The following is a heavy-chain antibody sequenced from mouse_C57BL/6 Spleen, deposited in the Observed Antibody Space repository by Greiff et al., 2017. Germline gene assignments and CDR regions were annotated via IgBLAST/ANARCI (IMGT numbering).Heavy chain of an antibody. D-gene: IGHD2-4*01. J-gene: IGHJ4*01. CDR2: IYPRSGNT. Sequence: VQLQQPGAELARPGASVKLSCKASGYTFTSYGISWVKQRTGQGLEWIGEIYPRSGNTYYNEKFKGKATLTADKSSSTAYMELRSLTSEDSAVYYCARWRDYGDYAMDYRGQRTSVTVSS. CDR1: GYTFTSYG. V-gene: IGHV1-81*01. CDR3: ARWRDYGDYAMDY.